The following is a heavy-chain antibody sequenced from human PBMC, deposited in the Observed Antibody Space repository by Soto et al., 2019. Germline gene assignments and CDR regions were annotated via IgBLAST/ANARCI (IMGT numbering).Heavy chain of an antibody. V-gene: IGHV1-69*12. CDR3: ASPPIVATIVTYYYGMDV. CDR1: GGTFSSYA. Sequence: QVQLVQSGAEVKKPGSSVKVSCKASGGTFSSYAISWVRQAPGQGLEWMGGIIPIFGTADYAQKFQGRVTITAAEXTXTXNMELSSLRSEDTAVYYCASPPIVATIVTYYYGMDVWGQGTTVTVSS. D-gene: IGHD5-12*01. CDR2: IIPIFGTA. J-gene: IGHJ6*02.